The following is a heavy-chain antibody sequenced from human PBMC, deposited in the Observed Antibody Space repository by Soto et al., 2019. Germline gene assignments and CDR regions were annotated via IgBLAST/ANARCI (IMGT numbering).Heavy chain of an antibody. CDR2: VSSSSTTI. CDR3: AKAADIVATILDY. D-gene: IGHD5-12*01. J-gene: IGHJ4*02. Sequence: GGSLRLSCAASGFTFSSYSMNWVRQAPGKGLEWVSYVSSSSTTIYYADSVKGRFTISRDNAKNSLYLQMNSLRDEDTAVYYCAKAADIVATILDYWGQGTLVTVSS. V-gene: IGHV3-48*02. CDR1: GFTFSSYS.